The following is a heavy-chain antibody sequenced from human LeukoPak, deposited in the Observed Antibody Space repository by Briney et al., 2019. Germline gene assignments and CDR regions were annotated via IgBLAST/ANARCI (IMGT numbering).Heavy chain of an antibody. CDR1: GFTFSGHW. CDR3: TRDVWFSFDY. CDR2: IKPDGSDK. D-gene: IGHD3-10*01. V-gene: IGHV3-7*01. Sequence: GSLRLSCAASGFTFSGHWMSWVRQAPGKGLEWVAKIKPDGSDKYYVDSVKGRLTISRDNTKNSLYLQMDSLRADDTAVYYCTRDVWFSFDYWGQGTLVTVSS. J-gene: IGHJ4*02.